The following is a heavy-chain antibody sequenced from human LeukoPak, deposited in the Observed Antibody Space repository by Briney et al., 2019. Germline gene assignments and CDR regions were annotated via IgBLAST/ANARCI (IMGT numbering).Heavy chain of an antibody. CDR2: IVPIFGTA. J-gene: IGHJ4*02. Sequence: SVKVSCKASGGTFSSYAISWVRQAPGQGLEWMGRIVPIFGTANYAQKFQGRVTITTDESTSTAYMELSSLRSEDTAVYYCAREEVTTPHYFDYWGQGTLVTVSS. D-gene: IGHD4-17*01. CDR1: GGTFSSYA. CDR3: AREEVTTPHYFDY. V-gene: IGHV1-69*05.